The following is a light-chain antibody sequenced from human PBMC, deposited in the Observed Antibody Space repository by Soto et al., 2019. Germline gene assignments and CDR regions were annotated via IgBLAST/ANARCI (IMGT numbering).Light chain of an antibody. J-gene: IGLJ2*01. V-gene: IGLV2-23*03. Sequence: QSVLTQPASVSGSPGQSITISCTGTSRDVGSYNLVSWYQQHPGKAPNLMIYEGSKRPSGVSNRFSGSTSGNTASLTISGLQAEDEADYYCCSYAGSSTFVVVFGGGTQLTVL. CDR1: SRDVGSYNL. CDR3: CSYAGSSTFVVV. CDR2: EGS.